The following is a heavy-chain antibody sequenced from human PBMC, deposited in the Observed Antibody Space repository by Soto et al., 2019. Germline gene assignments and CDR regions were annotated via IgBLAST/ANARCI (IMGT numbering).Heavy chain of an antibody. Sequence: EVQLVESGGGLVQPGGSLRLSCAASGFTFSSYAMHWVRQAPGKGLEYVSVINSNGGSIYYANSVKGRFTISRDNSKNTLYLQMGSLRAEDMAVYYCARVWGRYDSSDYWGQGTLVTVSS. J-gene: IGHJ4*02. V-gene: IGHV3-64*01. CDR3: ARVWGRYDSSDY. D-gene: IGHD3-22*01. CDR2: INSNGGSI. CDR1: GFTFSSYA.